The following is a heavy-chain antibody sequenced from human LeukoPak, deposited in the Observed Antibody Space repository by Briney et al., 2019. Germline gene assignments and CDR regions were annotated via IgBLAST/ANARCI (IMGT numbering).Heavy chain of an antibody. Sequence: PGGSLRLSCAASGFTVTSNYMSWVRRAPGKGLEWVSIIYSGGSTYYADSVKGRFTISRDNSKNTLYLQMNSLRAEDTAVYYCAYSGSYYTFDYWGQGTLVTVSP. CDR2: IYSGGST. J-gene: IGHJ4*02. D-gene: IGHD1-26*01. CDR3: AYSGSYYTFDY. CDR1: GFTVTSNY. V-gene: IGHV3-66*01.